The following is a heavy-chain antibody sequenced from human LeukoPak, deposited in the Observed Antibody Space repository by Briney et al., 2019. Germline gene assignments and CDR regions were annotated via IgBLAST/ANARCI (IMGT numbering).Heavy chain of an antibody. V-gene: IGHV4-59*01. CDR2: THNSGST. CDR3: ARRVVTLASYYFYMDV. CDR1: GDSISTYY. D-gene: IGHD3-22*01. Sequence: PSETLSLTCTVSGDSISTYYWSWIRQPPGKGLEWIGYTHNSGSTTYNPSLKSRVTISVDTSKNQFSLKLSSVSAADTAVYYCARRVVTLASYYFYMDVWGKGTTVSVSS. J-gene: IGHJ6*03.